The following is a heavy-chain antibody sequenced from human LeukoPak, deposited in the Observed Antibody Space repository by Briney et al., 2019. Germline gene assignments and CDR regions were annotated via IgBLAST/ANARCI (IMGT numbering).Heavy chain of an antibody. CDR1: GYSISSGYY. Sequence: SETLSLTCTVSGYSISSGYYWGWIRQPPGKGLEWIGSIYYSGSTYYNPSLKSRVTISVDASKSQFSLRLSSVTAADTAVYYCARLTYSNNWYFRRGLDNWFDPWGQGTLVTVSS. CDR3: ARLTYSNNWYFRRGLDNWFDP. V-gene: IGHV4-38-2*02. CDR2: IYYSGST. J-gene: IGHJ5*02. D-gene: IGHD6-13*01.